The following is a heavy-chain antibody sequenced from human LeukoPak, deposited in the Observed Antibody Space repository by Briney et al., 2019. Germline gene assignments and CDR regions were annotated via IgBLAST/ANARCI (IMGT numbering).Heavy chain of an antibody. CDR3: ARLIRPYYDFWSGLFDP. D-gene: IGHD3-3*01. CDR2: IYYSGST. V-gene: IGHV4-39*01. CDR1: GGSISSSSYY. J-gene: IGHJ5*02. Sequence: PSETLSLTCTVSGGSISSSSYYWGWIRQPPGKGLEWIGSIYYSGSTYYNPFLKSRVTISVDTSKNQFSLKLSSVTAADTAVYYCARLIRPYYDFWSGLFDPWGQGTLVTVSS.